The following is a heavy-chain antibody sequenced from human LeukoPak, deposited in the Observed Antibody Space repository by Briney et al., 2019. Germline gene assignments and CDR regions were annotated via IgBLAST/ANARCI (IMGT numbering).Heavy chain of an antibody. Sequence: GGSLRLSCAASGFTFSNAWMSWVRQAPGKGLEWVGRIKTKTDGGTTDYAAPVKGRFTISRDDSKNTLYLQVNSLKTEDTAVYYCTTDFVVVPAAPNFDYWGQGTLVTVSS. D-gene: IGHD2-2*01. CDR3: TTDFVVVPAAPNFDY. CDR1: GFTFSNAW. V-gene: IGHV3-15*01. J-gene: IGHJ4*02. CDR2: IKTKTDGGTT.